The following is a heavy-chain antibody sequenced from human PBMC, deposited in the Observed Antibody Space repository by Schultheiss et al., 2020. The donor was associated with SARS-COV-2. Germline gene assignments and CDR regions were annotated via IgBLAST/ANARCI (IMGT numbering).Heavy chain of an antibody. CDR2: INHSGST. V-gene: IGHV4-34*01. Sequence: SETLSLTCAVYGGSFRGYYWSWIRQPPGKGLEWIGEINHSGSTNYNPSLKSRVTISVDTSKNQFSLKLSSVTAADTAVYYCARRGLLWWAVAFDYWGQGTLVTVSS. J-gene: IGHJ4*02. CDR1: GGSFRGYY. D-gene: IGHD2-21*01. CDR3: ARRGLLWWAVAFDY.